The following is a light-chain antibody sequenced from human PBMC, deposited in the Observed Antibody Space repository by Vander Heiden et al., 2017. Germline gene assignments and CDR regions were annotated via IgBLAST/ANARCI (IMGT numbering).Light chain of an antibody. CDR1: QSISSY. V-gene: IGKV1-39*01. J-gene: IGKJ2*01. Sequence: DIQMTQSPSSLSASVADRVTITCRASQSISSYLNWYQQKPGKAPKLLIYAASSLQSGVPSRFSGSGCGTDLNLTINSRQPEDFATYYCQQSYSNPLMYTFGQGTKLEIK. CDR3: QQSYSNPLMYT. CDR2: AAS.